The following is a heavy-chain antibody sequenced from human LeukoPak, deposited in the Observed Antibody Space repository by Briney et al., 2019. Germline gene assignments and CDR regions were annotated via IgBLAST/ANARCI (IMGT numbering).Heavy chain of an antibody. CDR1: GYPFTSYG. J-gene: IGHJ4*02. D-gene: IGHD6-13*01. CDR3: ARGGIAAANVELPDYFDY. V-gene: IGHV1-18*01. Sequence: ASVKVFCKASGYPFTSYGISWVRQAPGQGLEWMGRISAYNGNTHYAQKLQGTVTMTTDTSTSTAYMELRSLRSDDTAVYYCARGGIAAANVELPDYFDYWGQGTLVTVSS. CDR2: ISAYNGNT.